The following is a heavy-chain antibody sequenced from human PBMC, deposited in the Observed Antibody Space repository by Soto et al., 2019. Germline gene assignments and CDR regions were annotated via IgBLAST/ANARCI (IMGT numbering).Heavy chain of an antibody. CDR1: GFNFGSYA. V-gene: IGHV3-30-3*01. D-gene: IGHD5-18*01. CDR3: ARGMGYSYRTGYGLDV. J-gene: IGHJ6*02. CDR2: ISFDGSNK. Sequence: GGSLRLSCEASGFNFGSYAMHWVRQTPGKGLEWVAVISFDGSNKFYAESVKGRITISRDNSKNTLFLQMNSLRPEDTAVYYCARGMGYSYRTGYGLDVWGQGTTVTVSS.